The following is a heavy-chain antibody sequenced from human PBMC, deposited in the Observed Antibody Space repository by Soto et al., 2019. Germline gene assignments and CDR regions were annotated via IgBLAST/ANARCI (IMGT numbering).Heavy chain of an antibody. V-gene: IGHV3-64*01. J-gene: IGHJ4*02. CDR1: GFTFSSYD. CDR2: ISSNGGIT. Sequence: EVPLVESGGGLVQPGGSLRLSCAASGFTFSSYDMHWVRQAPGKGLEYFSAISSNGGITYYASSVKGRFTISRDNSKNTLYLQMGSLRAEDMAVYYCVRDPSFDYWGQGTLVTVSS. CDR3: VRDPSFDY.